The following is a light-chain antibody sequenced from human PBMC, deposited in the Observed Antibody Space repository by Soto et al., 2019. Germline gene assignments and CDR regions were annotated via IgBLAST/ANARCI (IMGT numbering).Light chain of an antibody. Sequence: EIVMTQSPATLSVSPGERATLACRASQIISTELAWYQHKPCQPPRLLIYSASTRATGVPARFTGSGSGSEFTLTISGLQSEDVAVYYCQQGHNWPITFGQGTRLEI. V-gene: IGKV3-15*01. CDR3: QQGHNWPIT. CDR1: QIISTE. J-gene: IGKJ2*01. CDR2: SAS.